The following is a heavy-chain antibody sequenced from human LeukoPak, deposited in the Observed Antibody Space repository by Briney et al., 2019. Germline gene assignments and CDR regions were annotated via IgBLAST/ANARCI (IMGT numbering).Heavy chain of an antibody. D-gene: IGHD3-10*01. CDR2: VHFSGYA. Sequence: SETLSLTCSISADSISSYYWGWIRQTPQRGLELIGYVHFSGYADYNPSLKSRVNLSVDTTKKLLSLRLTSVTAADTAVYYCARRGFFGSGNYYNPSSYFDVWGRGALVTVSS. CDR3: ARRGFFGSGNYYNPSSYFDV. V-gene: IGHV4-59*12. J-gene: IGHJ2*01. CDR1: ADSISSYY.